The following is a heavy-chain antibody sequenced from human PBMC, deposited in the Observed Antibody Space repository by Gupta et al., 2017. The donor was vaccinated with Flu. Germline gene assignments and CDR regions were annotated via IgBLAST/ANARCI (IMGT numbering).Heavy chain of an antibody. CDR2: INHSGST. CDR3: AGEGGGPRGDY. D-gene: IGHD3-10*01. J-gene: IGHJ4*02. Sequence: SWIRQPPGKGLEWIGEINHSGSTNYNPSLKSRVTISVDTSKNQFSLKLSSVTAADTAVYYCAGEGGGPRGDYWGQGTLVTVSS. V-gene: IGHV4-34*01.